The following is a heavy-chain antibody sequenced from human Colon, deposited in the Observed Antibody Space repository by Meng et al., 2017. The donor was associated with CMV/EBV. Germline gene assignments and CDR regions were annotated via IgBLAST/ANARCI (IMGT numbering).Heavy chain of an antibody. Sequence: SCAASGFTFGSYAINWVRQAPGKGLEWVSSISASGYYTFYAESVKGRFTIGRDISKNTVYLQTNSLRAEDTAVYFCAKAPTRRYYFDSWGQGSLVTVSS. CDR2: ISASGYYT. CDR3: AKAPTRRYYFDS. D-gene: IGHD5-24*01. J-gene: IGHJ4*02. V-gene: IGHV3-23*01. CDR1: GFTFGSYA.